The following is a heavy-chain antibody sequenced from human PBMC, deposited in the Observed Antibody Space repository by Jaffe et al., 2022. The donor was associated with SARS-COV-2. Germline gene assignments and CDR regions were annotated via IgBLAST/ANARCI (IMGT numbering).Heavy chain of an antibody. CDR3: ARTGGYYARFDY. J-gene: IGHJ4*02. CDR2: FNHSGST. D-gene: IGHD3-3*01. CDR1: GGSFSGYY. V-gene: IGHV4-34*01. Sequence: QVQLQQWGAGLLKPSETLSLTCGDYGGSFSGYYWSWIRQPPGKGLEWIGEFNHSGSTNYNPSLKSRVSISVDTSKNQFSLKLSSVTAADTAVYYCARTGGYYARFDYWGQGTLVTVSS.